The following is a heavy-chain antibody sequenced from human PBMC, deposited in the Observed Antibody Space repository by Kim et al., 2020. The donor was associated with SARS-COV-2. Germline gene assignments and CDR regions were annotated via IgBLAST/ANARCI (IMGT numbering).Heavy chain of an antibody. V-gene: IGHV1-46*01. CDR1: GYTFTSYY. J-gene: IGHJ5*02. Sequence: ASVKVSCKASGYTFTSYYMHWVRQAPGQGLEWMGIINPSGGSTSYAQKFQGRVTMTRDTSTSTVYMELSSLRSEDTAVYYCARGYYDSSGSPSWFDPWGQGTLVTVSS. CDR3: ARGYYDSSGSPSWFDP. CDR2: INPSGGST. D-gene: IGHD3-22*01.